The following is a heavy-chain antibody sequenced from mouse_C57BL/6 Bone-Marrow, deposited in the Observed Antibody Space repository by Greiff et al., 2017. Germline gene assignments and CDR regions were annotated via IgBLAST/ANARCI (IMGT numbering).Heavy chain of an antibody. Sequence: QVQLQQPGAELVRPGTSVKLSCKASGYTFTSYWMHWVKQRPGQGLEWIGVIDPSDSYTNYNQKFKGKATLPVDTSSSTAYMQLSSLTSEDSAVYYCAYYYRSCDYWGQGTTLTVSS. J-gene: IGHJ2*01. CDR3: AYYYRSCDY. CDR1: GYTFTSYW. D-gene: IGHD1-1*01. CDR2: IDPSDSYT. V-gene: IGHV1-59*01.